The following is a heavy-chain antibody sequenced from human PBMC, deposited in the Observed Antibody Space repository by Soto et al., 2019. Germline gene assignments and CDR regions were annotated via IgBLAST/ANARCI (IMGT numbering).Heavy chain of an antibody. Sequence: LSLTCTVSGGSISSYYWSWIRQPPGKGLEWIGYIYYSGSTNYNPSLKSRVTISVDTSKNQFSLKLSSVTAADTAVYYCARVGSSGWYGYYYYYGMDVWGQGTTVTVSS. CDR1: GGSISSYY. D-gene: IGHD6-19*01. CDR2: IYYSGST. CDR3: ARVGSSGWYGYYYYYGMDV. J-gene: IGHJ6*02. V-gene: IGHV4-59*01.